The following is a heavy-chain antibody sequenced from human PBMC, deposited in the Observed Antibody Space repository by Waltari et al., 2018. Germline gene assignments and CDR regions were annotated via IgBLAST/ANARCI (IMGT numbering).Heavy chain of an antibody. CDR3: ARELGN. J-gene: IGHJ6*02. CDR2: IYPRGST. Sequence: QVQLQESGPGLVKPSQTLSLTCAVSGSSLISRNYWTWLRQPAGKGPEWIGLIYPRGSTNYNPSLKGRGTISVDASKNQFSLKLSSVTAADTAVYYCARELGNWGQGTTVIVSS. V-gene: IGHV4-61*02. CDR1: GSSLISRNY.